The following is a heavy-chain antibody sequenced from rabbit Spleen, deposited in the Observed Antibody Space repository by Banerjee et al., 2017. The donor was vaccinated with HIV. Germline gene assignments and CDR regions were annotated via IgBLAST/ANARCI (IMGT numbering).Heavy chain of an antibody. CDR3: ARDLADVIGWNLDL. CDR1: GLDFSSSYW. Sequence: QSLEESGGDLVKPGASLTLTCKASGLDFSSSYWICWVRQAPGKGLEWIACIDAGSSDFTYHANWAKGRFTISRPSSTTVALRMTSLTAADTATYFCARDLADVIGWNLDLWGPGTLVTVS. CDR2: IDAGSSDFT. D-gene: IGHD1-1*01. V-gene: IGHV1S40*01. J-gene: IGHJ4*01.